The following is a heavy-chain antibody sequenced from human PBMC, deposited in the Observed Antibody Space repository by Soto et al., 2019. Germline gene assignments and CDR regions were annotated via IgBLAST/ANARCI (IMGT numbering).Heavy chain of an antibody. CDR2: INHSGST. CDR1: GGSFSGYY. Sequence: KTSETLSLTCAVYGGSFSGYYWTWIRQTPGKGLEWIGEINHSGSTNYKPSLKSRISMSADTSKKQFSLNLTSVTAADTAVYYCARGECSSNYCFTRWALDIWGQGTVVT. V-gene: IGHV4-34*01. J-gene: IGHJ3*02. CDR3: ARGECSSNYCFTRWALDI. D-gene: IGHD2-2*01.